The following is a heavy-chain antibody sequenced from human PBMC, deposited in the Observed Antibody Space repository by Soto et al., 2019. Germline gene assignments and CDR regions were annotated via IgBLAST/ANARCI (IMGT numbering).Heavy chain of an antibody. CDR1: GFTFRSYA. CDR2: ISGSGGST. D-gene: IGHD2-2*01. J-gene: IGHJ4*02. Sequence: GGSLRLSCAASGFTFRSYAMSWVRQVPGKGLEWVSGISGSGGSTYYADSVKGRFTISRDNSKNTLYLQMNSLRAEDTAVYYCAKDPGEYQLLFYFDYWGQGTLVTVSS. CDR3: AKDPGEYQLLFYFDY. V-gene: IGHV3-23*01.